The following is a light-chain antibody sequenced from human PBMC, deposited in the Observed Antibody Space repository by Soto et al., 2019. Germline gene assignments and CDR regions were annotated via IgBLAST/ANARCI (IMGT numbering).Light chain of an antibody. Sequence: VMTQSPANLSVSPGEGVTLFCRASQNVATNLAWYQLKPGQAPRLLIHASSTRAAGIPGTFSGSGSGTQFSLTISSVQSEDSAVYYCQQYYHWVLSFGGGTKVEI. J-gene: IGKJ4*01. CDR2: ASS. CDR1: QNVATN. CDR3: QQYYHWVLS. V-gene: IGKV3D-15*01.